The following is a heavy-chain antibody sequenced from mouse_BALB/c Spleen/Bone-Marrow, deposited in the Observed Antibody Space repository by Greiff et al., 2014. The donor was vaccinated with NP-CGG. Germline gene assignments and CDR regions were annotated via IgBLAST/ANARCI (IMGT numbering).Heavy chain of an antibody. CDR2: IYPGSGNT. CDR3: ARSRGYAWFAY. CDR1: GYTFTDYY. J-gene: IGHJ3*01. D-gene: IGHD2-2*01. Sequence: VNLVESGAELARPGASVKLSCKASGYTFTDYYINWVKQRTGQGLEWIGEIYPGSGNTYYNEKFKGKATLTADKSPSTAYMQLSSLTSEDSAVYFCARSRGYAWFAYWGQGTLDTVSA. V-gene: IGHV1-77*01.